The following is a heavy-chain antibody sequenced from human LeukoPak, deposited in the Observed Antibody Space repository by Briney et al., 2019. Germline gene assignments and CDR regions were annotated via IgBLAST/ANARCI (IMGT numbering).Heavy chain of an antibody. Sequence: PSETLSLTCAVSGGSVNATGYYWSWIRRPPGKGLEWIGCMSSNGGTGYNPSLKRRVSISSDTSMKHFSLRLTSVTAADTAVYYCASGGLVSRYLDHWGQGTLVTVSS. D-gene: IGHD3-9*01. CDR2: MSSNGGT. V-gene: IGHV4-61*03. CDR3: ASGGLVSRYLDH. CDR1: GGSVNATGYY. J-gene: IGHJ4*02.